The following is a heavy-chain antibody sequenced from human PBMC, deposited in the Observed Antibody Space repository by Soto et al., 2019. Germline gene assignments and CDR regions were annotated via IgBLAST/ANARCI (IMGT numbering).Heavy chain of an antibody. CDR3: ARRVNSFGGVIVVYYFDY. CDR2: INHSGST. D-gene: IGHD3-16*02. Sequence: SETLSLTCTVSGGSISSSSYYWGWIRQPPGKGLEWIGEINHSGSTNYNPSLKSRVTISVDTSKNQFSLKLSSVTAADTAVYYCARRVNSFGGVIVVYYFDYWGQGTLVTVSS. CDR1: GGSISSSSYY. J-gene: IGHJ4*02. V-gene: IGHV4-39*07.